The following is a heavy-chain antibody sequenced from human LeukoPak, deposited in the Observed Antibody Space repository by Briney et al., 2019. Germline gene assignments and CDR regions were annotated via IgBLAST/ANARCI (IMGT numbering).Heavy chain of an antibody. V-gene: IGHV1-8*01. Sequence: ASVKVSCKASGYTFTSYDIIWVRQATGQGLEWMGWMNPNSGNTGYAQKFQGRVTMTRNTSISTAYMELSSLRSEDTAVYYCARDLIVGATTGDYWGQGTLVTVSS. CDR1: GYTFTSYD. D-gene: IGHD1-26*01. CDR3: ARDLIVGATTGDY. J-gene: IGHJ4*02. CDR2: MNPNSGNT.